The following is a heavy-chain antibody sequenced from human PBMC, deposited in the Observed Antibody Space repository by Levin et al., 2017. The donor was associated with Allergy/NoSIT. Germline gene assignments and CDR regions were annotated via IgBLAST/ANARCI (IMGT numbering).Heavy chain of an antibody. CDR3: TWLVFDAFNI. V-gene: IGHV3-15*05. Sequence: GGSLRLSCAASGFTFSNAWMSWVRQAPGKGLEWVGRIKSKTHSETTDYAAAVKGRFTISRDDSKNTLYLQMNSLKTEDTAVYYCTWLVFDAFNIWGQGTMVTVSS. CDR1: GFTFSNAW. CDR2: IKSKTHSETT. D-gene: IGHD6-19*01. J-gene: IGHJ3*02.